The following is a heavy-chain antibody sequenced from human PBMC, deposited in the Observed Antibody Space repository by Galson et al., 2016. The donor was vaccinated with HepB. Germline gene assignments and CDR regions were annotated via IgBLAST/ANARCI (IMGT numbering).Heavy chain of an antibody. CDR1: GGSISRSSDY. J-gene: IGHJ6*02. CDR2: IYYSGST. CDR3: ARAVWLPLSGMDV. D-gene: IGHD3-10*01. Sequence: VSGGSISRSSDYWGWIRQPPGKGLEWIGTIYYSGSTYYNPSLNSRVTISVDTSKNQFSLKVSSVTAADTAVYYCARAVWLPLSGMDVWGQGTTVTVS. V-gene: IGHV4-39*07.